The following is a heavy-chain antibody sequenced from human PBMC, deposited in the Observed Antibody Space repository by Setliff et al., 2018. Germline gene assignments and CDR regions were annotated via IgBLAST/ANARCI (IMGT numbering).Heavy chain of an antibody. CDR3: ARGETSSGWYIYYYYYMDV. J-gene: IGHJ6*03. D-gene: IGHD6-19*01. CDR2: IYYSGST. CDR1: GGSVSSGSYY. Sequence: SETLSLTCTVSGGSVSSGSYYWSWIRQPPGKGLEWIGYIYYSGSTNYNPSLKSRVTISVDTSKNQFSLKLSSVTAADTAVYYCARGETSSGWYIYYYYYMDVWGKGTTGTV. V-gene: IGHV4-61*01.